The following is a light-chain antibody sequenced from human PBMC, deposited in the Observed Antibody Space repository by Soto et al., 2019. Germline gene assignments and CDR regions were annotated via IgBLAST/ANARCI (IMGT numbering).Light chain of an antibody. J-gene: IGKJ4*01. CDR3: QQYGSSPPVT. CDR1: QGVSSSY. V-gene: IGKV3-20*01. CDR2: GAS. Sequence: EIVLTQSPGTLSLSPGERATLSCRATQGVSSSYLAWYQQKTGETPRLLIYGASDRATGSPDRFSGSGSGTDFTLTIRRLEPEDFAVYYCQQYGSSPPVTFGGGTKVDI.